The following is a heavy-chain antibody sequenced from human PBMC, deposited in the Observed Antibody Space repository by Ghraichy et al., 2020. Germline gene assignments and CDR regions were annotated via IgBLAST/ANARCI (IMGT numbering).Heavy chain of an antibody. J-gene: IGHJ4*02. CDR2: INHSGST. Sequence: SETLSLTCAVYGGSFSGYYWSWIRQPPGKGLEWIGEINHSGSTNYNPSLKSRVTISVDTSKNQFSLKLSSVTAADTAVYYCATVDSSGWYAYFDYWGQGTLVTVSS. V-gene: IGHV4-34*01. D-gene: IGHD6-19*01. CDR1: GGSFSGYY. CDR3: ATVDSSGWYAYFDY.